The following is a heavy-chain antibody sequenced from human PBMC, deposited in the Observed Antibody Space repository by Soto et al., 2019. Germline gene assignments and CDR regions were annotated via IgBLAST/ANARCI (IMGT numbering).Heavy chain of an antibody. CDR1: GFDFSDYY. Sequence: GGSLRLSCAASGFDFSDYYMTWLRQDPRKGLEWISYISSNGAYTKYADSVKGRFTISRDNAKNSLSLHMTSLRVEDTATYYCARAGITSRPENLDFWGRGTLVTVSS. V-gene: IGHV3-11*05. CDR3: ARAGITSRPENLDF. J-gene: IGHJ4*02. CDR2: ISSNGAYT. D-gene: IGHD1-20*01.